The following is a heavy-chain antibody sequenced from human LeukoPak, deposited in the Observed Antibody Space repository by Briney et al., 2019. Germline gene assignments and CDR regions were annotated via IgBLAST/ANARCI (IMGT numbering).Heavy chain of an antibody. CDR3: TRGPTVLRFLEWLYAEYFQH. J-gene: IGHJ1*01. D-gene: IGHD3-3*01. Sequence: PGGSLRLSCIASGFTFGDYAMNWVRQAPGKGLEWVGFIRSKAYGGTTEYAASVKGRFTISRDDSKSIAYLQMNSLKTEDTAVYYCTRGPTVLRFLEWLYAEYFQHWGQGTLVTVSS. CDR1: GFTFGDYA. V-gene: IGHV3-49*04. CDR2: IRSKAYGGTT.